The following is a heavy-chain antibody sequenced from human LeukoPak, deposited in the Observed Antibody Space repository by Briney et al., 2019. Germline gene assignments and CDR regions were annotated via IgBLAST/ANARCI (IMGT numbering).Heavy chain of an antibody. CDR1: GYTFTGYY. Sequence: ASVKVSCKASGYTFTGYYIYWVRQAPGQGLEWMGWINCNTGGADYAQKFQGRVTMTRDTSITIVYMELSSLRSDDTAVYYCARSGYYYGLDVWGQGTTVTVSS. V-gene: IGHV1-2*02. J-gene: IGHJ6*02. CDR2: INCNTGGA. CDR3: ARSGYYYGLDV.